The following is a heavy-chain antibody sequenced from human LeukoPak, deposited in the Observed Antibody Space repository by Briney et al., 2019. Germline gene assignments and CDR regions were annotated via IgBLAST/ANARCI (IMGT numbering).Heavy chain of an antibody. D-gene: IGHD6-13*01. CDR3: AKANSEPYSSNDY. CDR2: ISGSDGST. CDR1: GFTFSSYA. J-gene: IGHJ4*02. Sequence: GGSLRLSCAASGFTFSSYAMTWVRQAPGKGLEWVSVISGSDGSTYYADSVKGRFTISRDNSKNTLYLQMNSLRAEDTAEYYCAKANSEPYSSNDYWGQGTLVTVSS. V-gene: IGHV3-23*01.